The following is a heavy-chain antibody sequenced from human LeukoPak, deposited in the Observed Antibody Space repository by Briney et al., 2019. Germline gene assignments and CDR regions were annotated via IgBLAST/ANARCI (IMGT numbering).Heavy chain of an antibody. D-gene: IGHD7-27*01. J-gene: IGHJ4*02. CDR2: ISSSSSYI. V-gene: IGHV3-21*04. CDR3: AKDLNWGGR. Sequence: GGSLRLSCAASGFTFSSYSMNWVRQAPGKGLEWVSSISSSSSYIYYADSVKGRFAISRDNSKNTLYLQINSLRAEDTAVYYCAKDLNWGGRWGQGTLVTVSS. CDR1: GFTFSSYS.